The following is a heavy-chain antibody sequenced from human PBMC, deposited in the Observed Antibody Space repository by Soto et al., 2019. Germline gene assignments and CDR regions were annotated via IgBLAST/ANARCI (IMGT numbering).Heavy chain of an antibody. D-gene: IGHD6-19*01. CDR2: ISSSSSTI. CDR1: GFTFSSYW. Sequence: GGSLRLSCAASGFTFSSYWMHWVRQAPGKGLEWVLYISSSSSTIYYADSVKGRFTISRDNAKNSLYLQMNSLRAEDTAVYYCASLSPRIAVDTMDYWGQGTLVTVSS. V-gene: IGHV3-48*01. J-gene: IGHJ4*02. CDR3: ASLSPRIAVDTMDY.